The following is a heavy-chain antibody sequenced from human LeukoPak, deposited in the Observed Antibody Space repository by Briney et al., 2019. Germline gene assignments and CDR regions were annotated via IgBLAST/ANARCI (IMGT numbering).Heavy chain of an antibody. CDR3: AREIVVVPAAYDY. CDR1: GGSISLSYYY. V-gene: IGHV4-39*07. Sequence: SETLSLTCSVSGGSISLSYYYWGWIRQPPGKALEWIGSVYYSGTTSYNPSLKSRVTISVDMSKNQFSLKLSSVTAADTAVYYCAREIVVVPAAYDYWGQGTLVTVSS. D-gene: IGHD2-2*01. CDR2: VYYSGTT. J-gene: IGHJ4*02.